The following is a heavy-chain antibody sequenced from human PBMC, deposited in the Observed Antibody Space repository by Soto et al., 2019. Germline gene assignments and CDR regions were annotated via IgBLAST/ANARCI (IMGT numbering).Heavy chain of an antibody. Sequence: EVQLLESGGGLVQPGGSLRLSCAASGFTFNNYGMSWVRQAAGKGLEWVSAITDSGGSTYYADSVKGRFTISRDNSKNTVYLQMNSLRAEDTAVYYCAKAATVVTLYYFDYWGQGTLVTVSS. V-gene: IGHV3-23*01. CDR1: GFTFNNYG. CDR3: AKAATVVTLYYFDY. D-gene: IGHD4-17*01. CDR2: ITDSGGST. J-gene: IGHJ4*02.